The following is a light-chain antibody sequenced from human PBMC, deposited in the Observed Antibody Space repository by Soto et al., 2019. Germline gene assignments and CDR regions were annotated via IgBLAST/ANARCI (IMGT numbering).Light chain of an antibody. Sequence: SYELTQPPSVSVSPGQTASITCSGDTLGDKYTCWYQQKPGQSPVLVIYQDTKRPSGIPERFSGSNSGNTATLTISGTQAMDEADYYCQVWDTSTAVFGPGTKLTVL. J-gene: IGLJ1*01. CDR3: QVWDTSTAV. CDR1: TLGDKY. CDR2: QDT. V-gene: IGLV3-1*01.